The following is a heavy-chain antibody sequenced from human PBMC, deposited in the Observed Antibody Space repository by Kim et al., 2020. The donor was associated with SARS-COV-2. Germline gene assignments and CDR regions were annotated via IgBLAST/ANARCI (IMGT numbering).Heavy chain of an antibody. CDR3: AGRSLRGTNFFDY. J-gene: IGHJ4*02. D-gene: IGHD1-1*01. Sequence: TYADSVKGRCTNSRDNAKNTMYLEMNSLRAEDTAVYYCAGRSLRGTNFFDYWGQGTLVTVSS. V-gene: IGHV3-74*03.